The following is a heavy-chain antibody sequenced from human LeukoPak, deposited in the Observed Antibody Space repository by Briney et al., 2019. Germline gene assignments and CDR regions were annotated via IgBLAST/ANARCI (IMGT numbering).Heavy chain of an antibody. CDR1: GFTFSSYW. CDR2: INSDGSST. J-gene: IGHJ4*02. D-gene: IGHD5-24*01. CDR3: ARTPAWLGDLFDY. V-gene: IGHV3-74*01. Sequence: GSLRLSCAASGFTFSSYWMHWVRQAPGKGLVWVSRINSDGSSTSYADSVKGRFTISRDNAKNTLYLQMNSLRAEDTAVYYCARTPAWLGDLFDYWGQGTLVTVSS.